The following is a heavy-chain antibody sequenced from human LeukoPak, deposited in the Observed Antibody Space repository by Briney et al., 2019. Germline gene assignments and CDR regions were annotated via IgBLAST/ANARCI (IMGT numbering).Heavy chain of an antibody. D-gene: IGHD1-26*01. CDR1: GFTFSNYW. Sequence: GGSLRLSCEGSGFTFSNYWMSWVRQAPGKGLEWVANIQQHGSETYYGDSVKGRFTISRDNAKNSLYLQMNSLRAEDTAVYYCARGGSGSYDYWGQGTLVTVSS. CDR2: IQQHGSET. CDR3: ARGGSGSYDY. J-gene: IGHJ4*02. V-gene: IGHV3-7*01.